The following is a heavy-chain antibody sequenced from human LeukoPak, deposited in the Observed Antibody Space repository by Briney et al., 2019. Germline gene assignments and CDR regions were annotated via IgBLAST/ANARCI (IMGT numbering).Heavy chain of an antibody. CDR2: IIPIFGTA. Sequence: ASVKVSCKASGGTFSSYAISWVRQAAGQGLEWMGGIIPIFGTANYAQKFQGRVTITADESTSIAYMELSSLRSEDTAVYYCAREYYDVLTGYYGYIGMFDYWGQGTLVTVSS. CDR1: GGTFSSYA. V-gene: IGHV1-69*13. D-gene: IGHD3-9*01. J-gene: IGHJ4*02. CDR3: AREYYDVLTGYYGYIGMFDY.